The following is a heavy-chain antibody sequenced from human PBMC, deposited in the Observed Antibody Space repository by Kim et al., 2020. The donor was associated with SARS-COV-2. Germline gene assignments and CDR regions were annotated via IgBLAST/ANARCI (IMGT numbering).Heavy chain of an antibody. CDR3: TTEEENYGKYYYYYGMDV. D-gene: IGHD4-17*01. CDR1: GFTFSNAW. Sequence: GGSLRLSCAASGFTFSNAWMSWVRQAPGKGLEWVGRIKSKTDGGTTDYAAPVKGRFTISRDDSKNTLYLQMNSLKTEDTAVYYCTTEEENYGKYYYYYGMDVWGQGTTVTVSS. V-gene: IGHV3-15*01. CDR2: IKSKTDGGTT. J-gene: IGHJ6*02.